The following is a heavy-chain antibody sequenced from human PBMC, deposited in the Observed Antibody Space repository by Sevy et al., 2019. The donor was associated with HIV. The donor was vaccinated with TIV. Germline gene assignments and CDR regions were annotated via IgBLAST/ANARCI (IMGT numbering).Heavy chain of an antibody. D-gene: IGHD2-8*02. Sequence: GGSLRLSCAASGFTFSSHAMSWVRQAPGKGLEWVSAISDSGTTTYYEDSVKGRFTISRDNSKNTLYLQMDGLRAEDTDIYYCARAFTGGYQQPFDYWGQGTLVTVSS. J-gene: IGHJ4*02. CDR1: GFTFSSHA. V-gene: IGHV3-23*01. CDR2: ISDSGTTT. CDR3: ARAFTGGYQQPFDY.